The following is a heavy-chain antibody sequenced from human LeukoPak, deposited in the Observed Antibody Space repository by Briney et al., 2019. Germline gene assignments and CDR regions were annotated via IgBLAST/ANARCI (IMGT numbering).Heavy chain of an antibody. CDR2: LFYSGGT. J-gene: IGHJ4*02. V-gene: IGHV4-59*01. D-gene: IGHD3-10*01. CDR1: GGSISSYY. CDR3: ATVAVIRGVTYFGY. Sequence: TETLSLTCTVSGGSISSYYWSWIRQPPGKGLEWIAYLFYSGGTVYNPSLESRVTISVDTSKNQFSLKLRSVTAADTAVYYCATVAVIRGVTYFGYWGQGTLVTVSS.